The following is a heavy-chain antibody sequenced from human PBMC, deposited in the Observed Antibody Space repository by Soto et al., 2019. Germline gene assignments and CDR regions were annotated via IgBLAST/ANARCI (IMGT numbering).Heavy chain of an antibody. V-gene: IGHV1-2*04. J-gene: IGHJ6*02. D-gene: IGHD6-13*01. CDR1: GYTFTGYY. CDR3: ARGGIAAAGDGKFMDV. CDR2: INPNSGGT. Sequence: ASVKVSCKASGYTFTGYYMHWVRQAPGQGLEWMGWINPNSGGTNYAQKFQGWVTMTRDTSISTAYMELSRLRPDDTAVYYCARGGIAAAGDGKFMDVWGQGTTVTVSS.